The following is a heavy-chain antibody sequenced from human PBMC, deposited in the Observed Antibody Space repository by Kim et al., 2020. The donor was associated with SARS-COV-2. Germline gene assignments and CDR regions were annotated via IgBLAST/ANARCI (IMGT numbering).Heavy chain of an antibody. CDR1: GFTFGDYA. CDR3: TRRKHGSSWYGPLGY. Sequence: GALRLSCTASGFTFGDYAMSWFRQAPGKGLEWVGFIRSKAYGGTTEYAASVKGRFTISRDDSKSIAYLQMNSLKTEDTAVYYCTRRKHGSSWYGPLGYWGQGTLVTVSS. CDR2: IRSKAYGGTT. J-gene: IGHJ4*02. V-gene: IGHV3-49*03. D-gene: IGHD6-13*01.